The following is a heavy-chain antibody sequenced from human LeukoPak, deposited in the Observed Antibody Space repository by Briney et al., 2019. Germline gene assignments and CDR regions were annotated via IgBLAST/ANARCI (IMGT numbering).Heavy chain of an antibody. CDR1: GFTFSSYS. V-gene: IGHV3-21*04. D-gene: IGHD2-15*01. Sequence: PGGSLRLSCAASGFTFSSYSMNWVRQAPGKGLEWVSSISSSSSYIYYADSVKGRFTISRDNSKNSLYLQMNSLRTEDTALYYCAKDMRYCSGGSCYAEYMDVWGKGTTVTVSS. CDR3: AKDMRYCSGGSCYAEYMDV. CDR2: ISSSSSYI. J-gene: IGHJ6*03.